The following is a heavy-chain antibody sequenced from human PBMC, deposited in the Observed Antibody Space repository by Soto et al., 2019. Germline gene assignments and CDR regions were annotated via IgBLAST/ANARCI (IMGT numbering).Heavy chain of an antibody. J-gene: IGHJ3*02. CDR3: ARDSPDIYYYGSGSPINFAFDI. CDR1: GGSISSGGYY. V-gene: IGHV4-31*03. Sequence: PSETLSLTCTVSGGSISSGGYYWSWIRQHPGKGLEWIGYIYYSGSTYYNPSLKSRVTISVDTSKNQFSLKLSSVTAADTAVYYCARDSPDIYYYGSGSPINFAFDIWGQGTMVTVSS. D-gene: IGHD3-10*01. CDR2: IYYSGST.